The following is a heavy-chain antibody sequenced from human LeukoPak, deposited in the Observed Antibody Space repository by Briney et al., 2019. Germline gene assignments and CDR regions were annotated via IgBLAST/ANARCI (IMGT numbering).Heavy chain of an antibody. D-gene: IGHD5-24*01. CDR3: ARDGYNYHYFDY. Sequence: GGSLRLSCAASGFTFSSYAMHWVRQAPGKGLEWVAFISYDGSNKYYADSVKDRFTISRENSKNTLYMQMNSLRDEDTAVYYCARDGYNYHYFDYWGQGTLVTVSS. CDR2: ISYDGSNK. CDR1: GFTFSSYA. J-gene: IGHJ4*02. V-gene: IGHV3-30*01.